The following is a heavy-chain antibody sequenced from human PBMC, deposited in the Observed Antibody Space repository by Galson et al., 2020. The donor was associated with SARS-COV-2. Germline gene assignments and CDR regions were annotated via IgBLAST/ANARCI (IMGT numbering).Heavy chain of an antibody. Sequence: SETLSLTCTVSGGSISSGGYYWRWIRQHPGKGLEWIGYIYYSGSTYYNPSLNSRVTISVDTSKNQFSLKLSSVTAADTAVYYCARDVGSNWAADAFDIWGQGTMVTVSS. V-gene: IGHV4-31*03. CDR1: GGSISSGGYY. J-gene: IGHJ3*02. CDR3: ARDVGSNWAADAFDI. D-gene: IGHD1-1*01. CDR2: IYYSGST.